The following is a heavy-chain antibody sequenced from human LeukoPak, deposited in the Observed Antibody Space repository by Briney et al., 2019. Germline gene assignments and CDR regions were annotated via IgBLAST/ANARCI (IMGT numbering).Heavy chain of an antibody. CDR2: INHSGST. D-gene: IGHD3-10*01. Sequence: PSETLSLTCAVYGGSFSGYYWSWIRQPPGKGLEWIGEINHSGSTNYNPSLKSRVTISVDTSKNQSSLKLSSVTAADTAVYYCARGSPYYYGSGNWFDPWGQGTLVTVSS. CDR1: GGSFSGYY. J-gene: IGHJ5*02. CDR3: ARGSPYYYGSGNWFDP. V-gene: IGHV4-34*01.